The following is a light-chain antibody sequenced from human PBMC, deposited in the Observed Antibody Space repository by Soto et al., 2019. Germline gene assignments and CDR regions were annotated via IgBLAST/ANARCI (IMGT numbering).Light chain of an antibody. J-gene: IGKJ4*01. Sequence: EIVLTQSPATLSLSPGERATLSCWASQSVSNSLAWYQQRPGQSPRLLIYDVSTRATGIPARFGGSGSGTDFTLTISSLETEDFAVYYCQQRTNWPLTFGGGTKVDI. CDR2: DVS. CDR3: QQRTNWPLT. CDR1: QSVSNS. V-gene: IGKV3-11*01.